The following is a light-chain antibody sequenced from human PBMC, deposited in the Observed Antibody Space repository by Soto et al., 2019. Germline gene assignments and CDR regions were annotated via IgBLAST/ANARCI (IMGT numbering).Light chain of an antibody. V-gene: IGKV3-15*01. CDR2: DAS. J-gene: IGKJ1*01. CDR1: QSVNSN. CDR3: QQSNNWPKT. Sequence: EIVMTQSPATLSVSPGETATFSCRASQSVNSNLAWYQQKPGQAPRLLISDASTRAAGLPARFSGSGSGTEFTLTISSLQSEDFAVYFCQQSNNWPKTFGQGTKV.